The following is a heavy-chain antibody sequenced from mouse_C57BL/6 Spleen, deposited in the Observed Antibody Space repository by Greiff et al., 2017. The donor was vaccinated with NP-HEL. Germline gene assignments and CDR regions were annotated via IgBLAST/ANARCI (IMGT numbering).Heavy chain of an antibody. D-gene: IGHD1-1*01. CDR2: INPNNGGT. J-gene: IGHJ1*03. V-gene: IGHV1-18*01. Sequence: VQLKQSGPELVKPGASVKIPCKASGYTFTDYNMDWVKQSHGKSLEWIGDINPNNGGTIYNQKFKGKAKLTVDKSSSTAYMELRSLTSEDTAVYYCARDYGSSDWYFDVWGTGTTVTVSS. CDR3: ARDYGSSDWYFDV. CDR1: GYTFTDYN.